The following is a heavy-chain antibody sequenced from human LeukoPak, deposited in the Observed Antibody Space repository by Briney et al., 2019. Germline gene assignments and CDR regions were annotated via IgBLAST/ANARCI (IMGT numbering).Heavy chain of an antibody. CDR2: ISGTGYNT. CDR1: GFTFRNCA. J-gene: IGHJ4*02. Sequence: GGSLRLSCAASGFTFRNCAMSWVRQAPGKGLEWVSAISGTGYNTYYADSVKGRFTISRDNSKNTLYLQMNSLGAEDTAVYYCAKHVSGSLFYFDYWGQRTLVTVSS. CDR3: AKHVSGSLFYFDY. D-gene: IGHD3-10*01. V-gene: IGHV3-23*01.